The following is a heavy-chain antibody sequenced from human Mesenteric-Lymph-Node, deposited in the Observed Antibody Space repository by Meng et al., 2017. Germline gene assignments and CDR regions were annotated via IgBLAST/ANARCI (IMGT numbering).Heavy chain of an antibody. D-gene: IGHD1-26*01. V-gene: IGHV4-30-4*01. CDR2: IYYSGST. CDR3: ARGQRSYSGSYPEWFDP. Sequence: VALQEAGPRLVKPSQTLSLTCTVSGGSIRSGDYYWSWIRQPPGKGLEWIGCIYYSGSTYYNPSLKGRVTISVDTSKNQFSLNLSSVTAADTAVYYCARGQRSYSGSYPEWFDPWGQGTLVTVSS. CDR1: GGSIRSGDYY. J-gene: IGHJ5*02.